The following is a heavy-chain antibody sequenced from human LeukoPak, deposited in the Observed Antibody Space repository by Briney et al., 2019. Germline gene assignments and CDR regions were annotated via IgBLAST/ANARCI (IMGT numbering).Heavy chain of an antibody. CDR2: IYSGGFT. Sequence: PGGSLTLSCAASGFTISNNYIRWLRQAPGKGLEWVSHIYSGGFTQFAGSVRGRFYMSKNSSKNTLYLQMNRLTAEDTAVYYCGREVGGWGQGTLVTVSS. D-gene: IGHD3-16*01. CDR1: GFTISNNY. CDR3: GREVGG. V-gene: IGHV3-66*01. J-gene: IGHJ4*02.